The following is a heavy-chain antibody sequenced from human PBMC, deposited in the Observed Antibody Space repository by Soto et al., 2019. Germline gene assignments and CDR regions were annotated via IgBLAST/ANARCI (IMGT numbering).Heavy chain of an antibody. CDR3: ARGVCYDILTGYSGCYYYYYMDV. CDR1: GYTFTSYG. V-gene: IGHV1-18*01. J-gene: IGHJ6*03. CDR2: ISAYNGNT. D-gene: IGHD3-9*01. Sequence: ASVKVSCKASGYTFTSYGISWVRQAPGQVLEWMGWISAYNGNTNYAQKLQGRVTMTTDTSTSTAYMELRSLRSDDTAVYYCARGVCYDILTGYSGCYYYYYMDVWGKGTTVTVSS.